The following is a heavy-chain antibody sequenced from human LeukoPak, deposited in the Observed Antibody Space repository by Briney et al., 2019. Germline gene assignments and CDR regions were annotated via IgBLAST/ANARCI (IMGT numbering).Heavy chain of an antibody. CDR3: ARGGVPGGFDI. D-gene: IGHD2-15*01. Sequence: PGGSLRLSCAASGLTFSTYWMHWVRQVPGKGLVWVSQINGDGGSTFYADSVKGRFTISGDNSKNTLYLQVNSLRVEDTAVYYCARGGVPGGFDIWGQGTTVTV. CDR2: INGDGGST. J-gene: IGHJ3*02. V-gene: IGHV3-74*01. CDR1: GLTFSTYW.